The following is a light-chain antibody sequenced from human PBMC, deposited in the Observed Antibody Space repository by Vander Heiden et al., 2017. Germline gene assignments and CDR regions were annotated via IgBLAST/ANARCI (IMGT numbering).Light chain of an antibody. CDR1: QSVSSN. J-gene: IGKJ2*01. CDR2: GAS. V-gene: IGKV3-15*01. Sequence: EIVMTQSPATLSVSPGERVTLSCRASQSVSSNLAWYQQKPGQAPRLLIYGASTRATGVPATFSSSGSGTEFTLTISSLQSEDFAIYYCQQYNRWPPMYTFGQGTKLEIK. CDR3: QQYNRWPPMYT.